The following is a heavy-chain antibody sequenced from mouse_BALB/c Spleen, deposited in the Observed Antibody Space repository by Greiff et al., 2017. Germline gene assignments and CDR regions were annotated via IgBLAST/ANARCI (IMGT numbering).Heavy chain of an antibody. D-gene: IGHD2-3*01. Sequence: VKLVESGPGLVQPSQSLSITCTVSGFSLTSYGVHWVRQSPGKGLEWLGVIWSGGSTDYNAAFISRLSISKDNSKSQVFFKMNSLQANDTAIYYCARGYEGFAYWGQGTLVTVS. J-gene: IGHJ3*01. CDR1: GFSLTSYG. CDR2: IWSGGST. CDR3: ARGYEGFAY. V-gene: IGHV2-2*02.